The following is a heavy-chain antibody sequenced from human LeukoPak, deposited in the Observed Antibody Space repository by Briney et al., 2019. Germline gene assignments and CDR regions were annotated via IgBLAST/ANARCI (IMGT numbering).Heavy chain of an antibody. CDR3: ARVGVDYSNLRLEY. Sequence: ASVKVSCKASGYTFTSYAMNWVRQAPGQGREWMGWINTNTGNPTYAQGFTGRFVFSLDTSVSTAYLQISSLKAEDTAVYYCARVGVDYSNLRLEYWGQGTLVTVSS. CDR2: INTNTGNP. CDR1: GYTFTSYA. J-gene: IGHJ4*02. V-gene: IGHV7-4-1*02. D-gene: IGHD4-11*01.